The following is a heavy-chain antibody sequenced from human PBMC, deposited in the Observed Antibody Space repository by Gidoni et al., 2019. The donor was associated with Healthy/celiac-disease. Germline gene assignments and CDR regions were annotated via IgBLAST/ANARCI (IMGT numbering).Heavy chain of an antibody. CDR3: ARDLGSSGYPYYYYGMDV. Sequence: QVQLQESGPGLVKPAETLSLTCTVSGGSISSYYWSWIRQPPGKGLEWIGYIYYSGSTNYNPSLKSRVTISVDTSKNQFSLKLSSVTAADTAVYYCARDLGSSGYPYYYYGMDVWGQGTTVTVSS. V-gene: IGHV4-59*01. CDR2: IYYSGST. CDR1: GGSISSYY. D-gene: IGHD3-22*01. J-gene: IGHJ6*02.